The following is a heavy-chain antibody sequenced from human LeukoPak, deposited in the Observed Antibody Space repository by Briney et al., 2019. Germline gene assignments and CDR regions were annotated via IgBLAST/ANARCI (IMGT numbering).Heavy chain of an antibody. J-gene: IGHJ4*02. CDR2: ITGSGGST. D-gene: IGHD3-9*01. CDR1: GFTFTTYA. Sequence: GGSLRLSCAASGFTFTTYALTWVRQAPGKGLEWVSAITGSGGSTYYADSVRGRFTISRDNSKNTLYLQMNSLRAEDTAVYYCAKGYDILTGYYIDWGQGTLVTVSS. CDR3: AKGYDILTGYYID. V-gene: IGHV3-23*01.